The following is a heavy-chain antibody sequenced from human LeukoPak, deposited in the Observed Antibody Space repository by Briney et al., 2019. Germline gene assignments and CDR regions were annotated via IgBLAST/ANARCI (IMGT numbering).Heavy chain of an antibody. CDR1: GGSISSYY. D-gene: IGHD1-14*01. Sequence: PSETLSLTCTVSGGSISSYYWSWIRQPPGKGLEWIGYIYYSGSTNYNPSLKSRVTISVDTSKNQFSLKLSSVTAADTAVYYCARGPNRSYFDYWGQGTLVTVSS. CDR2: IYYSGST. CDR3: ARGPNRSYFDY. J-gene: IGHJ4*02. V-gene: IGHV4-59*01.